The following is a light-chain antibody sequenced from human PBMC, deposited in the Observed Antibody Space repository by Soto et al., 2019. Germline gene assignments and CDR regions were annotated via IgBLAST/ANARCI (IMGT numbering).Light chain of an antibody. CDR3: QQYGRSPLT. Sequence: EIVLTQSPGTLSLSPGERATLSCRSSQSVSSSYLAWYQQKPGQAPRLLNYGASSRATGIPERFSGSRSGTDFTLTITRLEPEDFAVYYCQQYGRSPLTFGGGTKVEIK. CDR2: GAS. J-gene: IGKJ4*01. V-gene: IGKV3-20*01. CDR1: QSVSSSY.